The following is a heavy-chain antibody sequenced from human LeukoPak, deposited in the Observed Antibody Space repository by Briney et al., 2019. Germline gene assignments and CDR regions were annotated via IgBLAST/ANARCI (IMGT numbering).Heavy chain of an antibody. CDR2: FDPEDGET. CDR1: GYTLTELS. V-gene: IGHV1-24*01. Sequence: GASVKVSCKVSGYTLTELSMHWVRQAPGKGLDWMGGFDPEDGETIYAQKFQGRVTMTVDTSTDTAYMELSSLRSEDTAVYYCATQHQYYDSSGYYYWGQGTLVTVSS. D-gene: IGHD3-22*01. J-gene: IGHJ4*02. CDR3: ATQHQYYDSSGYYY.